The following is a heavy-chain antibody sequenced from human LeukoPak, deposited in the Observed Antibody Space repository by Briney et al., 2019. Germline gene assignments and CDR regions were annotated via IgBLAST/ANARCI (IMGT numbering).Heavy chain of an antibody. J-gene: IGHJ4*02. Sequence: GGSLRLSCAASGFTFSHYTMNWVRQAPGKGLEWVSSIIHYADSVKGRFTISRDNANNSLYLQMSSLRAEDTALCYCARDDNWNDKPFDHWGQGALVTVSS. CDR3: ARDDNWNDKPFDH. D-gene: IGHD1-20*01. V-gene: IGHV3-21*01. CDR2: II. CDR1: GFTFSHYT.